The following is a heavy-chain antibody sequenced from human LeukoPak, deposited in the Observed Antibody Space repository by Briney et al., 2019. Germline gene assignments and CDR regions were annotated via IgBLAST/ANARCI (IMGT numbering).Heavy chain of an antibody. Sequence: SETLSLTCTVSVGSINGYYWSWIRQPPGKGLEWIAYIDYSGNTDYNPSLKSRVTISIDTSKNQFSLKVRSVTAADSAIYYCARTASMVTTVIDYWGQGTLVTVSS. CDR2: IDYSGNT. CDR1: VGSINGYY. V-gene: IGHV4-59*12. D-gene: IGHD4-17*01. CDR3: ARTASMVTTVIDY. J-gene: IGHJ4*02.